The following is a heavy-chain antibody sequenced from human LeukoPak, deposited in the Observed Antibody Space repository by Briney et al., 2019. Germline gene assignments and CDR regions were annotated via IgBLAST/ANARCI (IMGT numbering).Heavy chain of an antibody. J-gene: IGHJ5*02. CDR1: GGSFSGYY. CDR3: AREWAPLTMVRRVYNWFDP. V-gene: IGHV4-34*01. Sequence: PAESLSLTCAVYGGSFSGYYWSWIRQPPGKGLEWIGEINPSGSINYNPSLKSRVTISVDKSKQQFSLKLSSVTAADTAVYCCAREWAPLTMVRRVYNWFDPWGEGTLVTVSS. D-gene: IGHD3-10*01. CDR2: INPSGSI.